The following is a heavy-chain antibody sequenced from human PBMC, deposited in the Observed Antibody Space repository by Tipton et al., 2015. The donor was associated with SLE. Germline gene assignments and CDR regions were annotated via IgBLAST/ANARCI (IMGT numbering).Heavy chain of an antibody. D-gene: IGHD1-26*01. CDR2: ISGSGGST. Sequence: GSLRLSCAASGFTFSNAWMSWVRQAPGKGLEWVSAISGSGGSTYYADSVKGRFTISRDNSKNTLYLQMNSLRAEDTAVYYCAKGGGSDLQYYYYYGMDVWGQGTTVTVSS. J-gene: IGHJ6*02. V-gene: IGHV3-23*01. CDR3: AKGGGSDLQYYYYYGMDV. CDR1: GFTFSNAW.